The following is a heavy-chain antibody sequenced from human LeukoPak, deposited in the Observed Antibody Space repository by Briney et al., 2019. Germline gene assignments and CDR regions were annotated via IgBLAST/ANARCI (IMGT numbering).Heavy chain of an antibody. CDR3: ARAGWGSEAPNWFDP. CDR1: GFTFSSYW. J-gene: IGHJ5*02. D-gene: IGHD7-27*01. V-gene: IGHV3-74*01. Sequence: GGSLRLSCAASGFTFSSYWMHWVRQAPGKGLVWVSRINTDGSSTSYADSVKGRFTISRDNAKNTLYLQMNSLRAEDTAVYYCARAGWGSEAPNWFDPWGQGTLVTVSS. CDR2: INTDGSST.